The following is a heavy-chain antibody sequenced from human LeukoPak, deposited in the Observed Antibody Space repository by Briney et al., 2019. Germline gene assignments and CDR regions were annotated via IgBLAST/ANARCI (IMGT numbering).Heavy chain of an antibody. CDR1: GGSISSYY. CDR3: ARETAMVKGLDY. J-gene: IGHJ4*02. V-gene: IGHV4-59*01. D-gene: IGHD5-18*01. Sequence: SELLSLTCTVSGGSISSYYWSWIRQPPGKGLEWIGYIYYSGSTNYNRSLKSRVTISVDTSKNQFSLKLSSVTAADTAVYYCARETAMVKGLDYWGQGTLVTVSP. CDR2: IYYSGST.